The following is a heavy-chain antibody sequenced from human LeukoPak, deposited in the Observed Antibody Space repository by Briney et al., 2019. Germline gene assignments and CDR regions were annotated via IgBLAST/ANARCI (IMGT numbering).Heavy chain of an antibody. CDR3: ARGGEYSSSPTTYYFDY. J-gene: IGHJ4*02. CDR2: INHSGST. CDR1: GGSFSGYY. D-gene: IGHD6-13*01. V-gene: IGHV4-34*01. Sequence: PSETLSLTCAVYGGSFSGYYWSWIRQPPGKGLEWIGEINHSGSTNYNPSLKSRVTISVDTSKNQFSLKLSSVTAADTAVYYCARGGEYSSSPTTYYFDYWGQGTLVTISS.